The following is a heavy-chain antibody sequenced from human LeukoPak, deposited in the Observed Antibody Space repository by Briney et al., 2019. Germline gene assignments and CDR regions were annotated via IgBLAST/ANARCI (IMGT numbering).Heavy chain of an antibody. CDR3: AKSMTTSDDY. CDR1: GFTFSSYS. J-gene: IGHJ4*02. V-gene: IGHV3-21*04. Sequence: SGGSLRLSCAASGFTFSSYSMNWVRQAPGKGLEWVSSISSSSSYIYYADSVKGRFTISRDNSKNTLYLQMNSLRVEDTAVYYCAKSMTTSDDYWGQGTLVTVSS. CDR2: ISSSSSYI. D-gene: IGHD4-11*01.